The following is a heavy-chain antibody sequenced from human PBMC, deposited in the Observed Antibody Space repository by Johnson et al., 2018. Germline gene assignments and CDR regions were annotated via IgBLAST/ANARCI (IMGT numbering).Heavy chain of an antibody. CDR1: GYTFTSYW. J-gene: IGHJ3*02. CDR3: ARLWVASEAFEI. D-gene: IGHD2-15*01. V-gene: IGHV5-51*03. CDR2: IFSGDSDT. Sequence: VQLVESGAEVKKPGESLKISCKASGYTFTSYWIAWVRQMPGKGLEWMGIIFSGDSDTRYNPSFPGQVTISADKSISTDYLPWSGLKASDTAMYYCARLWVASEAFEIWGQGTMVTVSA.